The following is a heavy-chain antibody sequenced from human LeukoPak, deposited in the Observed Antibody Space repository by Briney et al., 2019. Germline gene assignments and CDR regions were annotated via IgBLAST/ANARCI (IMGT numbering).Heavy chain of an antibody. CDR1: GGTFSSYA. CDR2: IIPILGIA. V-gene: IGHV1-69*04. D-gene: IGHD5-24*01. J-gene: IGHJ4*02. Sequence: GASVKVSCKASGGTFSSYAISWVRQAPGQGLEWMGRIIPILGIANYAQKFQSRVTITADKSTSTAYMELSSLRSEDTAVYYCARDRGRDGYNYDWGQGTLVTVSS. CDR3: ARDRGRDGYNYD.